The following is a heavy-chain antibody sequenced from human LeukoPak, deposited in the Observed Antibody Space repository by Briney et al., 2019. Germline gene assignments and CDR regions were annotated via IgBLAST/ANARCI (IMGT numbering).Heavy chain of an antibody. V-gene: IGHV5-51*01. Sequence: HGESLKISCKGSGYSFTSYWIGWVRQMPGKGLEWMGIIYPGDSDTRYSPSFQGQVTISADKSISTAYLQWSSLKASDTAMYYCARLGVLGSSSWPPTRPFDYWGQGTLVTVSS. CDR2: IYPGDSDT. D-gene: IGHD6-13*01. CDR1: GYSFTSYW. CDR3: ARLGVLGSSSWPPTRPFDY. J-gene: IGHJ4*02.